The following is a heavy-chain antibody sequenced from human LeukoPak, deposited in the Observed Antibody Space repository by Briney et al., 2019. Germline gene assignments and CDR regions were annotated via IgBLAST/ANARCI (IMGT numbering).Heavy chain of an antibody. Sequence: SETLSLTCTVSGGSVSSSHYWDWIRQPPGKGLEWIGSIYYGGSTYYNASLRSRVTTSVDTSKNQFSLKLSSVTAADTAVYYCAKSTYYYNTFVNAFDLWGQGTVVTVSS. J-gene: IGHJ3*01. V-gene: IGHV4-39*07. D-gene: IGHD3-22*01. CDR2: IYYGGST. CDR3: AKSTYYYNTFVNAFDL. CDR1: GGSVSSSHY.